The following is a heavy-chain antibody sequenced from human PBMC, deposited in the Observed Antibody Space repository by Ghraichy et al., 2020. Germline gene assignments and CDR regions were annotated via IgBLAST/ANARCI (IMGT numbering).Heavy chain of an antibody. D-gene: IGHD3-22*01. CDR3: ARLVSDLVKAFDC. Sequence: SQTLSLTCAVSRGSISSSTSYWGWIRQPPGKGLEWIASIYYSGRTYYNPSLKSRVTISVDTSKSHFSLKLSSVTAADTAVYYCARLVSDLVKAFDCWGQGTLVTVSS. CDR1: RGSISSSTSY. CDR2: IYYSGRT. V-gene: IGHV4-39*01. J-gene: IGHJ4*02.